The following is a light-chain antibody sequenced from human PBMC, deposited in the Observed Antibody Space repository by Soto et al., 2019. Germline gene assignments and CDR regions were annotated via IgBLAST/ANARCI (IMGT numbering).Light chain of an antibody. CDR3: QQYYSSVVT. CDR2: WAS. V-gene: IGKV4-1*01. J-gene: IGKJ5*01. CDR1: QSILSSSNNKNS. Sequence: DIVMTQSPDSLAVSLGERATINCKSSQSILSSSNNKNSLAWFQQQPGQPPKLLISWASTRESGVPDRFSGSGSGTDFTLTISSLQAEDVAVYYCQQYYSSVVTVGQGTRLEIK.